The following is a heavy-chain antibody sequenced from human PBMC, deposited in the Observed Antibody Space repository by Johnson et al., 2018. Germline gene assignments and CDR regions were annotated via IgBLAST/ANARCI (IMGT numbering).Heavy chain of an antibody. CDR3: ARGFWSGCFITDS. CDR1: GYSFSNYA. V-gene: IGHV1-3*01. Sequence: QVQLVQSGAEVKKPGASVKVSCKASGYSFSNYAMHWVRQAPGQRLEWMGWINAGNGNTEYSRKFQGRVTITRDTSASTDYMELSSLRSEDTAVYYCARGFWSGCFITDSWGQGTLVTVSS. J-gene: IGHJ4*02. D-gene: IGHD3-3*01. CDR2: INAGNGNT.